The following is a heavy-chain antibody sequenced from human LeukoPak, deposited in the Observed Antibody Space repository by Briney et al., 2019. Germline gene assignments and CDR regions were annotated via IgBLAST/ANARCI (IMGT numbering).Heavy chain of an antibody. CDR1: GFTFDDYG. CDR2: INWNGGST. V-gene: IGHV3-20*04. D-gene: IGHD3-22*01. J-gene: IGHJ4*02. Sequence: GGSLRLSCAASGFTFDDYGMSWVRQAPGKGLEWVSGINWNGGSTGYADSVKGRFTISRDNAKNSLYLQMNSLRAEDTALYYCARVGDDRWGYYDSSGYYYFDYWGQGTLVTVSS. CDR3: ARVGDDRWGYYDSSGYYYFDY.